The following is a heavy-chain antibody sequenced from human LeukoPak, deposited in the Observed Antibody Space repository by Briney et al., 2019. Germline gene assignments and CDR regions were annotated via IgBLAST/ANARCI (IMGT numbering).Heavy chain of an antibody. D-gene: IGHD3-10*01. CDR1: GFTFSSYA. Sequence: LRLSCAASGFTFSSYAMSWIRQHPGKGLEWIGYIYYSGSTYYNPSLKSRVTISVDTSTNRFSLKLSSVTAADTAVYYCARYGSGSYADFDYWGQGTLVTVSS. CDR2: IYYSGST. V-gene: IGHV4-31*02. J-gene: IGHJ4*02. CDR3: ARYGSGSYADFDY.